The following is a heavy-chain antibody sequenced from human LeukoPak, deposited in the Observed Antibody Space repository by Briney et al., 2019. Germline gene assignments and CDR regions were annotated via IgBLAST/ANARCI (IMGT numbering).Heavy chain of an antibody. V-gene: IGHV4-59*01. CDR1: GASISSYY. Sequence: SETLSLTCTVSGASISSYYWSWIRQPPGKGLEWIGYIFHSGSTNYNPSLKSRVTISVDTSKNQLSLKLSSVAAADTAVYYCARGAPGGNDYGDYWGQGTLVTVSS. CDR2: IFHSGST. J-gene: IGHJ4*02. CDR3: ARGAPGGNDYGDY.